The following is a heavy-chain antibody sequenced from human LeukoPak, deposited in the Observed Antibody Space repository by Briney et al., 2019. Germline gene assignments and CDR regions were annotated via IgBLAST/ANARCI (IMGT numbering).Heavy chain of an antibody. D-gene: IGHD3-10*01. Sequence: SETLSLTCSVSGGSISGLYWSWIRQPAGKGLEWIGRIYNSDNTNYNPPLKSRVTMSIVTSKNQISLELSSVTAADTAVYYCARGPYGSGSYGVDNWGQGILVTVSS. CDR2: IYNSDNT. CDR3: ARGPYGSGSYGVDN. J-gene: IGHJ4*02. CDR1: GGSISGLY. V-gene: IGHV4-4*07.